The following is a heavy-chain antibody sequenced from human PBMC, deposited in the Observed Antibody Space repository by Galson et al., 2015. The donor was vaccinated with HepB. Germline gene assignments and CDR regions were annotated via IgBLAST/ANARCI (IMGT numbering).Heavy chain of an antibody. V-gene: IGHV1-24*01. Sequence: SVKVSCKVSGYTLTELSMHWVRQAPGKGLEWMGGFDPEDGETIYAQKFQGRVTMTEDTSTDTAYMELSSLRSEDTAVYYCATAPQISGSYYWDDYWGQGTLVTVSS. CDR2: FDPEDGET. CDR3: ATAPQISGSYYWDDY. CDR1: GYTLTELS. J-gene: IGHJ4*02. D-gene: IGHD3-10*01.